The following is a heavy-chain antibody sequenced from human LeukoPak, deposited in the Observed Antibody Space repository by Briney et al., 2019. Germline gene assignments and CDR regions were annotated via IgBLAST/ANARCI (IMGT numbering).Heavy chain of an antibody. J-gene: IGHJ4*02. CDR2: IYTSGST. CDR3: AREKQWLEIFDY. Sequence: SQTLSLTCTVSGGSISSGSYYWSWIRQPAGKGLKWIGRIYTSGSTNYNPSLKSRVTISVDTSKNQFSLKLSSVTAADTAVYYCAREKQWLEIFDYWGQGTLVTVSS. D-gene: IGHD6-19*01. CDR1: GGSISSGSYY. V-gene: IGHV4-61*02.